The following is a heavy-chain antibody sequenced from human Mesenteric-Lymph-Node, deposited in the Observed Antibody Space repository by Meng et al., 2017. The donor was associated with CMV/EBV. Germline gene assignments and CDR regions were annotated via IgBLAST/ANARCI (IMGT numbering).Heavy chain of an antibody. Sequence: ASVKVSCKASGYSFTAHYMHWVRQAPGQGPEWMGWIKPNSGGTNYAQKFQGRVTMTRDTSISTAYMELSRLRSDDTAVYYCARVPDFWSGYSYYFDYWGQGTLVTVSS. D-gene: IGHD3-3*01. V-gene: IGHV1-2*02. J-gene: IGHJ4*02. CDR1: GYSFTAHY. CDR3: ARVPDFWSGYSYYFDY. CDR2: IKPNSGGT.